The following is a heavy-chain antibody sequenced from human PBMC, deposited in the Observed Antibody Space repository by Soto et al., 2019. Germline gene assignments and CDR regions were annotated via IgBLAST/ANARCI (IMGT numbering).Heavy chain of an antibody. CDR2: INAGSGNT. J-gene: IGHJ1*01. CDR1: GYTFTSHA. V-gene: IGHV1-3*01. CDR3: ARAASIAASGIFFQH. Sequence: QVQLVQSGAEVKEPGASMKVSCKASGYTFTSHAIHWVRQAPGQRLEWMGRINAGSGNTRYSEMFQFRVAMTRDTSATTAYMELSSLRSEDTGVYYCARAASIAASGIFFQHWGQGTPVIVSS. D-gene: IGHD3-3*02.